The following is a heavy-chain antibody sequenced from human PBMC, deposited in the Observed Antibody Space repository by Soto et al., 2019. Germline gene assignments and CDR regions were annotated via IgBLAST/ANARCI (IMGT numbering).Heavy chain of an antibody. CDR3: ARDLITTRGAAFDL. J-gene: IGHJ3*01. V-gene: IGHV1-69*08. D-gene: IGHD3-3*01. Sequence: QVQLVQSGAEVRKPGSSVKVSCKAPGGTFSTYIISWVRQSPGQGREWMGRIIPIPDITNYAQKFQGRVTVTADRSTSTAYMELTSLKTEDTAVYYCARDLITTRGAAFDLWGQGTMVTVSS. CDR2: IIPIPDIT. CDR1: GGTFSTYI.